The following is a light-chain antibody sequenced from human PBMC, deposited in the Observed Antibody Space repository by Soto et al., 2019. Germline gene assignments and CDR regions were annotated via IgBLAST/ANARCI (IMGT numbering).Light chain of an antibody. V-gene: IGKV3-11*01. Sequence: EIVLTQSPATLSLSPGERATLSCRASQSVTSNLAWYQQKPGQAPRLLIYDASNRATGIPARFSGSGSGTDFTLTISSLEPEDFAVYYCQQYNNWPPWTFGQGTKVEIK. CDR1: QSVTSN. CDR3: QQYNNWPPWT. J-gene: IGKJ1*01. CDR2: DAS.